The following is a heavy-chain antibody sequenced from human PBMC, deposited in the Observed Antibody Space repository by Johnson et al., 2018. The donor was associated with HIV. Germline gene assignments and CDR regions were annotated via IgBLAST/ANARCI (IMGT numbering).Heavy chain of an antibody. V-gene: IGHV3-66*01. CDR3: ARDRIVGADYDAFDI. CDR2: IYSGGRT. D-gene: IGHD1-26*01. Sequence: VQLVESGGGLVQPGGSLRLSCAASGFTVSSNYMSWVRQAPGKGLEWVSIIYSGGRTYYADPVKGRFTISRDNSKNTLYLQMNSLRAEDTAVYYCARDRIVGADYDAFDIWGQGTMVTVSS. J-gene: IGHJ3*02. CDR1: GFTVSSNY.